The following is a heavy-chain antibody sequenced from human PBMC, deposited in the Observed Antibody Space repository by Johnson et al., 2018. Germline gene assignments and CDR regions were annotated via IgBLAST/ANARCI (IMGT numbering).Heavy chain of an antibody. CDR2: INWNGGST. CDR1: GFTFNDYG. J-gene: IGHJ6*03. Sequence: VQLGQSGGGLVQPGGSLRLSCAASGFTFNDYGMSWVRQAPGKGLEWASGINWNGGSTGYADSVKGRFSISRDNVKNSLYLQTNSLRAEDTAVYYCARASTGTTSYYMDVWGKGTTVTVSS. CDR3: ARASTGTTSYYMDV. V-gene: IGHV3-20*04. D-gene: IGHD1-7*01.